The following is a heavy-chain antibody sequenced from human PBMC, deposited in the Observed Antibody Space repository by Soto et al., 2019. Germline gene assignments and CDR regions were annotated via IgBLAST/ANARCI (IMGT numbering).Heavy chain of an antibody. J-gene: IGHJ5*02. Sequence: KPSETLSLTCTVSGGSISSGGYYWSWIRQHPGKGLEWIGYIYYSGSTYYNPSLKSRVTISVDTSKNQFSLKLSSVTAADTAVYYCARDGTGGTSWLGNWFDPWGQGTLVTVSS. D-gene: IGHD2-2*01. CDR1: GGSISSGGYY. CDR2: IYYSGST. V-gene: IGHV4-31*03. CDR3: ARDGTGGTSWLGNWFDP.